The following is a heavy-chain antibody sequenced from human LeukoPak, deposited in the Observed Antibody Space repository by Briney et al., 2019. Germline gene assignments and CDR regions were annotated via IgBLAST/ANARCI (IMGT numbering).Heavy chain of an antibody. D-gene: IGHD5-12*01. Sequence: PSETLSLTCAVYGGSFSGYYWSWIRQPPGKGLEWIGEINHSGSTNYNPSLKSRVTISVDTLKNHFSLMLSSVTAADTAVFYCARGYSGYENWVRFDYWGQGTLVTVSS. V-gene: IGHV4-34*01. CDR3: ARGYSGYENWVRFDY. J-gene: IGHJ4*02. CDR1: GGSFSGYY. CDR2: INHSGST.